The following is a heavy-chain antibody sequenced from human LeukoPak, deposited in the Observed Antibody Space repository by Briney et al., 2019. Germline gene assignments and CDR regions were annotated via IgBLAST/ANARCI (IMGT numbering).Heavy chain of an antibody. CDR1: GFTFSSNY. J-gene: IGHJ4*02. CDR2: INPDGRT. D-gene: IGHD6-13*01. CDR3: ARKTRAAAGAY. V-gene: IGHV3-66*01. Sequence: GGSLRLSCAASGFTFSSNYMNWVRQAPGKGLEWVSVINPDGRTNYADSVKGRFTISRDNSENTLYLQMNSLRADDTAVYYCARKTRAAAGAYWGQGTLVTVSS.